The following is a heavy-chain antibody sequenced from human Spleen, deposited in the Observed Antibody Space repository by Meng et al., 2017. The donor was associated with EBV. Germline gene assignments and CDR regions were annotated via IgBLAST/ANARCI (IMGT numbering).Heavy chain of an antibody. CDR2: INAGDYNT. J-gene: IGHJ4*02. D-gene: IGHD3-10*01. V-gene: IGHV1-3*01. CDR3: ARSLLLSFGAFDY. Sequence: QAHLVQSGAEAKHPRASVKASCKASAYTFTKYAMQWVRQAPGQKLEWMGWINAGDYNTKYSQKFKGRVTITRDTSANTAYMELSSLRSEDTAVYYCARSLLLSFGAFDYWGQGTLVTVSS. CDR1: AYTFTKYA.